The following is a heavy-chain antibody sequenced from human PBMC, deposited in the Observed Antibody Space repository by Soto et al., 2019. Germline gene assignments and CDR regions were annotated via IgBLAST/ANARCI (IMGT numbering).Heavy chain of an antibody. CDR1: GFTFGSYS. CDR3: ASWGGMDV. D-gene: IGHD3-16*01. CDR2: ISSSISTI. Sequence: PGGSLRLSCAASGFTFGSYSMNWVRQSPGNALACVSYISSSISTIYYADSVMGRFTISRDNAKNSLYLQMNSLRDEDTAVYYCASWGGMDVWGQGTTVTVSS. V-gene: IGHV3-48*02. J-gene: IGHJ6*02.